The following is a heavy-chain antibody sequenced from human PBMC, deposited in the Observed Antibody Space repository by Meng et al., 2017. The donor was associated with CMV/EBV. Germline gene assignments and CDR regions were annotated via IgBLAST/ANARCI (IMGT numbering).Heavy chain of an antibody. D-gene: IGHD3-3*01. CDR3: ARVPDTIFGVVIKYFQH. Sequence: YTFTGYYMHWVRQAPGQGLEWMGWINPNSGGTNYAQKFQGRVTMTRDTSISTAYMELSRLRSDDTAVYYCARVPDTIFGVVIKYFQHWGQGTLVTVS. CDR1: YTFTGYY. J-gene: IGHJ1*01. CDR2: INPNSGGT. V-gene: IGHV1-2*02.